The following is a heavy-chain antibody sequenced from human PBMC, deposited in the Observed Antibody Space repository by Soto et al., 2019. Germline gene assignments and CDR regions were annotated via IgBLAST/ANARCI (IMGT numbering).Heavy chain of an antibody. V-gene: IGHV4-61*01. J-gene: IGHJ5*02. D-gene: IGHD3-22*01. CDR3: ARGFWGYYDSSGYPDWFDP. Sequence: SETLSLTCTVSGGSVSSGSYYWSWIRQPPGKGLEWIGYIYYSGSTNYNPSLKSRVTISVDTSKNQFSLKLSSVTAADTAVYYCARGFWGYYDSSGYPDWFDPWGQGTLVTVSS. CDR1: GGSVSSGSYY. CDR2: IYYSGST.